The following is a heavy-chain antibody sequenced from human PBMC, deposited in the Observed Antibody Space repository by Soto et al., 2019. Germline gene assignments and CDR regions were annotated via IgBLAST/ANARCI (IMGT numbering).Heavy chain of an antibody. Sequence: QVQLQESGPGLVKPSETLSLTCTVSGGSISSYYWSWIRQPPGKGLEWIGYIYYTASTNYNPSLESRVTISADTSKSQFSLKLRAVTAADTAVYYCARGNAMDDWGQGTTVTVSS. CDR1: GGSISSYY. J-gene: IGHJ6*02. CDR3: ARGNAMDD. CDR2: IYYTAST. V-gene: IGHV4-59*01.